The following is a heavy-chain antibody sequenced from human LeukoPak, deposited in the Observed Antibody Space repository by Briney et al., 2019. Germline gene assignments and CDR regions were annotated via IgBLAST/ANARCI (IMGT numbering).Heavy chain of an antibody. Sequence: PGGSLRLSCAASGFTXXXYLMHWVRQTPGXXXXXXXXXXXXGXXXXXXXXXXXXFSIXRDNAKNTLYLQMNSLRVEDTAVYFCARGSSARFIGPEYWGHGTLVTVSS. CDR3: ARGSSARFIGPEY. V-gene: IGHV3-74*01. J-gene: IGHJ4*01. D-gene: IGHD1-26*01. CDR1: GFTXXXYL. CDR2: XXXXGXXX.